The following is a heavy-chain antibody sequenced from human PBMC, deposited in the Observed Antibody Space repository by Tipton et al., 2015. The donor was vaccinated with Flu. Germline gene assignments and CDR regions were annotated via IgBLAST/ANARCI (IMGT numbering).Heavy chain of an antibody. CDR3: ARDLGPFNWFDL. CDR2: VHTSAGT. J-gene: IGHJ5*02. V-gene: IGHV4-38-2*02. Sequence: GEALGSSYYWAWIRQPPGRGLEWIGNVHTSAGTYYNLSLRSRVTISVDTSKKQFSLKLNSVTAADTAVYYCARDLGPFNWFDLWGLGTLVTVSS. CDR1: GEALGSSYY.